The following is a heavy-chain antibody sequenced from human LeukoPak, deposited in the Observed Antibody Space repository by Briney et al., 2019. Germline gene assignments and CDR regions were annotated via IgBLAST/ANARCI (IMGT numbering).Heavy chain of an antibody. CDR1: GGSISSYY. D-gene: IGHD6-25*01. J-gene: IGHJ3*02. CDR3: ARSAIDAFDI. Sequence: PSETLSLTCTVSGGSISSYYWSWIRQPPGKGLECIGYIYNSGSTNCNPSLKSRVSISVDTSKNQFSLKLSSVTAADTAVYYCARSAIDAFDIWGQGTMVTVSS. CDR2: IYNSGST. V-gene: IGHV4-59*08.